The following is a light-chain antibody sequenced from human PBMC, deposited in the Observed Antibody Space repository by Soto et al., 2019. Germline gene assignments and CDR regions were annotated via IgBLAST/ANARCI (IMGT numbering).Light chain of an antibody. Sequence: EIELTQSPDTLSLSPGERATLSCRASQSIANSYLAWYQQRPGQAPRLLIYDTSNRATGIPDRFSGSGSGTDFTLTISRLEPEDFAVYYCQHYGSSTTFGGGTNVDIK. J-gene: IGKJ4*01. CDR1: QSIANSY. V-gene: IGKV3-20*01. CDR3: QHYGSSTT. CDR2: DTS.